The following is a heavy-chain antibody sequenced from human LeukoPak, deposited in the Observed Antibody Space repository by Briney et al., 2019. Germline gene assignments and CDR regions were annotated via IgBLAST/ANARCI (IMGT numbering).Heavy chain of an antibody. Sequence: GASLKISCKGSGYSFTSYWIGWVRQMPGKGLEWMGIIYPGDSDTRYSPSFQGQVTISADKSISTAYLQWSSLKASDTAMYYCARPLVVVAATSAFDIWGQGTMVTVSS. D-gene: IGHD2-15*01. CDR2: IYPGDSDT. CDR1: GYSFTSYW. V-gene: IGHV5-51*01. J-gene: IGHJ3*02. CDR3: ARPLVVVAATSAFDI.